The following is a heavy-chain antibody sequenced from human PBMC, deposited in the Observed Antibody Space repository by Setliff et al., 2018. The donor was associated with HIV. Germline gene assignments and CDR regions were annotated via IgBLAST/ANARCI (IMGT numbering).Heavy chain of an antibody. J-gene: IGHJ3*02. CDR3: ARELRHYSDNSAYGCVPGHGDTALKPLCIACVTTVRVHPSHPLQPLSSGLSHPVDI. CDR2: IYYSGST. Sequence: SETLSLTCTVSGGSIGSGYYYWSWIRQPAGKGLEWIGYIYYSGSTNYNPSLKSRLTISVDTYKNQFSLKLSSVTAADTAVYYCARELRHYSDNSAYGCVPGHGDTALKPLCIACVTTVRVHPSHPLQPLSSGLSHPVDI. CDR1: GGSIGSGYYY. D-gene: IGHD3-22*01. V-gene: IGHV4-61*10.